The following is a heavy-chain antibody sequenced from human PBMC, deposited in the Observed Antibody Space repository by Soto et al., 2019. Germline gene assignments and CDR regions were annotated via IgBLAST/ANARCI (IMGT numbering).Heavy chain of an antibody. D-gene: IGHD6-13*01. Sequence: SETLSLTCAVSGGSISSGGYSCNWIRQPPGKGLEWIGYIYHSGSTYYNPSLKSRVTISVDRSKNQFSLKLSSVTAADTAVYYCARTSLDSSPGIWFDPWGQGTLVTVS. V-gene: IGHV4-30-2*01. CDR1: GGSISSGGYS. J-gene: IGHJ5*02. CDR3: ARTSLDSSPGIWFDP. CDR2: IYHSGST.